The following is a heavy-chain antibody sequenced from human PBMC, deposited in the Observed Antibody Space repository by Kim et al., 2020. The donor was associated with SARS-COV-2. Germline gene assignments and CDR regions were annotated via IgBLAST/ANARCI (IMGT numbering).Heavy chain of an antibody. V-gene: IGHV1-3*04. J-gene: IGHJ4*03. Sequence: ASVKVSCKASGYIFTSYPMHWVRQAPGQRLEWMGWINTVNGNTQYSKTVQDRVTITRDTVANTVYMELSSLKSEDAAVYYCARRGGVAAAALSYFDLWGQGTLITVSS. D-gene: IGHD6-13*01. CDR2: INTVNGNT. CDR3: ARRGGVAAAALSYFDL. CDR1: GYIFTSYP.